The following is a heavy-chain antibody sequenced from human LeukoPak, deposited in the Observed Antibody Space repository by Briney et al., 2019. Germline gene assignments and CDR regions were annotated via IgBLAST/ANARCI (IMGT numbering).Heavy chain of an antibody. Sequence: SETLSLTCTVSGGSISSYYWNWIRQPPGKGLEWIGYIYYSGSTNYNPSLKSRVTISVDTSKNQFSLKLSSVTAADTAVYYCARESRSGGFFDYWGQGTLVTVSS. CDR3: ARESRSGGFFDY. J-gene: IGHJ4*02. CDR1: GGSISSYY. V-gene: IGHV4-59*01. D-gene: IGHD1-26*01. CDR2: IYYSGST.